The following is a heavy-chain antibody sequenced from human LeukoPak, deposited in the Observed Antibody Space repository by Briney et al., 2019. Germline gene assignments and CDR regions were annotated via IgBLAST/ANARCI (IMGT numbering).Heavy chain of an antibody. V-gene: IGHV3-7*01. Sequence: PGGSLRLSCAASGFTFSSYWMSWVRQAPGKGLEWVANIKQDGSEKYYVDSVKGRFTISRDNAKNSLYLQMNSLRAEDTAVYYCARLADSSGYLYYYYYYMDVWGKGTTVTVSS. J-gene: IGHJ6*03. CDR3: ARLADSSGYLYYYYYYMDV. CDR1: GFTFSSYW. D-gene: IGHD3-22*01. CDR2: IKQDGSEK.